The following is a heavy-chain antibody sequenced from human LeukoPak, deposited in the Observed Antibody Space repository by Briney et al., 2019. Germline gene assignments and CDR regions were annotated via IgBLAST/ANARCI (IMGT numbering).Heavy chain of an antibody. CDR2: ISHSGIT. CDR1: GGSFSGYY. D-gene: IGHD4-17*01. J-gene: IGHJ3*02. CDR3: ARGGLRDAFDI. V-gene: IGHV4-34*01. Sequence: SETLSLTCAVRGGSFSGYYWSWIRQPPGKGLEWIGEISHSGITNYNPSLKSRVTISVDTSKNQFSLKLSSVTAADTAVYYCARGGLRDAFDIWGQGTMVTVSS.